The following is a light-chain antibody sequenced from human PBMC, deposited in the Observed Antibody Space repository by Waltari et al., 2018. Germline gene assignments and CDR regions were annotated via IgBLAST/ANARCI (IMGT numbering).Light chain of an antibody. CDR3: QQYYSYPLT. CDR2: GAS. V-gene: IGKV1-16*02. Sequence: DIQLTQSPSSLSASIGDRVTITCRASQGISNYLGWFQQKPGKAPKPQIYGASILQRGVPSKFSGSGFETDFSLTISSLQPEDFGSYYCQQYYSYPLTFGGGTKVEIK. CDR1: QGISNY. J-gene: IGKJ4*01.